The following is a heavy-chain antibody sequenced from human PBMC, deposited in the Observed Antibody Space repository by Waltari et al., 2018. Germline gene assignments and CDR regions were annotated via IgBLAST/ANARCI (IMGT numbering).Heavy chain of an antibody. CDR2: IYYTGDI. CDR3: ANRHPLGYRDV. CDR1: GASISSADHF. J-gene: IGHJ6*03. V-gene: IGHV4-30-4*08. Sequence: QVHLPESGPGLVKPSQTLSLRRLVSGASISSADHFWTWFRQPPGKGLEWIGHIYYTGDIFYSPSLKSRVTISVDTSKSQFSLKLSSLTAADTAVYYCANRHPLGYRDVWGKGTTVTVSS.